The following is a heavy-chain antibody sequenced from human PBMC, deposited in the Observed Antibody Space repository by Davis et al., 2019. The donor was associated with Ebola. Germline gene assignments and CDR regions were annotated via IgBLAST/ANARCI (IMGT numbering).Heavy chain of an antibody. CDR3: ARGREKLSPYFGMDV. CDR1: DGSFSHFD. D-gene: IGHD2/OR15-2a*01. CDR2: ITHRGNI. J-gene: IGHJ6*02. V-gene: IGHV4-34*01. Sequence: PSETLSLTCGVYDGSFSHFDWNWIRQSPGKGLEWIGEITHRGNIDYNPSFKSRATISLDTSKTQFSLKLNSVTAADTAVYYCARGREKLSPYFGMDVWGQGTTVIVSS.